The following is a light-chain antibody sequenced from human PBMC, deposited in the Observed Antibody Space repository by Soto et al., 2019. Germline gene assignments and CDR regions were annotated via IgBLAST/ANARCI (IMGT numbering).Light chain of an antibody. V-gene: IGKV3-20*01. CDR1: QSVSSSY. CDR3: QQYGSSQS. J-gene: IGKJ1*01. Sequence: EIVLTQSTGILSLSPGERATLSCRASQSVSSSYLAWYQQKPGQAPRLLIYGASSRATGIPDRFSGSGSGTDFTLTISRLEPEDFAVYYCQQYGSSQSFGQGTKVEIK. CDR2: GAS.